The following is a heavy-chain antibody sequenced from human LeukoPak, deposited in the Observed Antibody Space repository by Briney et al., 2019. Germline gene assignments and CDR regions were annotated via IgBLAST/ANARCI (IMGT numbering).Heavy chain of an antibody. CDR2: IYYSGSI. CDR3: ARICIGGSSGYYYGKTYYFDY. V-gene: IGHV4-31*03. CDR1: GGSISSGGYY. J-gene: IGHJ4*02. D-gene: IGHD3-22*01. Sequence: SEALSLTCTVSGGSISSGGYYWSWIRQHPGKGLEWIGYIYYSGSIYYNPSLKSRVTISVDTSKNQFSLKLSSVTAADTAVYYCARICIGGSSGYYYGKTYYFDYWGQGTLVTVSS.